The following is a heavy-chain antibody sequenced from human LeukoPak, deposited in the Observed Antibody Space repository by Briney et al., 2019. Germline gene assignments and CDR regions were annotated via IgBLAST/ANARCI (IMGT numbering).Heavy chain of an antibody. CDR1: GFTFSSYG. CDR3: ARDPNSSGRDYYYGMDV. V-gene: IGHV3-33*01. D-gene: IGHD6-19*01. J-gene: IGHJ6*02. Sequence: GGSLRLSCAASGFTFSSYGMHWVRQAPGKGLEWVAVIWYDGSSKYYADSVKGRFTISRDNSKNTLYLQMNSLRAEDTAVYYCARDPNSSGRDYYYGMDVWGQGTTVTVSS. CDR2: IWYDGSSK.